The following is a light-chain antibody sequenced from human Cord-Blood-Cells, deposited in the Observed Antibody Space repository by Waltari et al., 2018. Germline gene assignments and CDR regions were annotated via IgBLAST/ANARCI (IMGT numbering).Light chain of an antibody. CDR3: QQSYSTPPT. J-gene: IGKJ2*01. Sequence: DIQMTQSPSSLSASVGDRVTITCRASQSISSYLNWYQQKPGKAPKLLIYAASSLQSGVPSRFSGSGSGTDCTLNVSSLQPEDFATYYCQQSYSTPPTFGQGTKLEIK. CDR2: AAS. CDR1: QSISSY. V-gene: IGKV1-39*01.